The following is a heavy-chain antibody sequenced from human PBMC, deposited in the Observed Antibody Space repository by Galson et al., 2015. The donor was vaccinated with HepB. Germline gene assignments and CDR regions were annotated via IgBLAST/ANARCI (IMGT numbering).Heavy chain of an antibody. J-gene: IGHJ4*02. Sequence: SLRLSCAASGFTFSSYAMSWVRQAPGKGLEWVSAISGSGGSTYYADSVKGRFTISRDNSKNTLYLQMNSLRAEDTAVYYCAKGTTYYYDSSGYYYPYYFDYWGQGTLVTVSS. CDR2: ISGSGGST. V-gene: IGHV3-23*01. D-gene: IGHD3-22*01. CDR1: GFTFSSYA. CDR3: AKGTTYYYDSSGYYYPYYFDY.